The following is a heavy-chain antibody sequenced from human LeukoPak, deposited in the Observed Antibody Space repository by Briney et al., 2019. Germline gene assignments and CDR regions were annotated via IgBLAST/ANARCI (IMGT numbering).Heavy chain of an antibody. J-gene: IGHJ5*02. V-gene: IGHV3-30*18. CDR2: ISYDGNSK. CDR1: GFTLSTYG. CDR3: AKDLYGSGWYSYLDP. D-gene: IGHD6-19*01. Sequence: GGSLRLSCAASGFTLSTYGMHWVRQAPGKGLEWVAMISYDGNSKQYADFVKGRFTISRDNSKNTLYLQMNSLRTEDTAVYHCAKDLYGSGWYSYLDPWGQGALVTVSS.